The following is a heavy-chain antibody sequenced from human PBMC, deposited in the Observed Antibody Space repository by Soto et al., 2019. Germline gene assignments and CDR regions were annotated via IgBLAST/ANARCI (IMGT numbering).Heavy chain of an antibody. CDR3: ASWSGYDSAMVTGFDY. V-gene: IGHV4-31*03. Sequence: QVQLQESGPGLVKPSQTLSLTCTVSGGSISSGGYYWSWIRQHPGKGLEWIGYIYYSGSTYYNPSLKSRVTIPVATSKNQFSLKLSSVTAADTAVYYCASWSGYDSAMVTGFDYWGQGTLVTVSS. D-gene: IGHD5-12*01. CDR2: IYYSGST. J-gene: IGHJ4*02. CDR1: GGSISSGGYY.